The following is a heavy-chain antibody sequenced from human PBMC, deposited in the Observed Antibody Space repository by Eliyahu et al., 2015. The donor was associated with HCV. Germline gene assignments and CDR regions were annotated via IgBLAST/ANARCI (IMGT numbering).Heavy chain of an antibody. CDR1: GFTFSTYN. CDR3: ATYSGTYRDY. J-gene: IGHJ4*02. Sequence: EVQLVESGXGLVEPGGSLRLSCAASGFTFSTYNMNWVRQAPGKGLEWVSSITSSSSYIFYAGSVKGRFTISRDNAKNSLYLQMNSLRAEDTAVYYCATYSGTYRDYWGQGTLVTVSS. D-gene: IGHD1-26*01. CDR2: ITSSSSYI. V-gene: IGHV3-21*01.